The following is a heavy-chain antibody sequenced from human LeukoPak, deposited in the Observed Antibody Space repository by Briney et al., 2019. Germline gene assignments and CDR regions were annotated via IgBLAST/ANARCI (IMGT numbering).Heavy chain of an antibody. J-gene: IGHJ4*02. CDR2: ISSSSSYI. Sequence: GGSLRLSCAASGFTFSSYSMNWVRQAPGKGLEWVSSISSSSSYIYYADSVKGRFTISRDNAKNSLYLQMNSLRAEDTAVYYCARDQDIVVVPAPSTEFDYWGQGTLVTVSS. CDR3: ARDQDIVVVPAPSTEFDY. D-gene: IGHD2-2*01. CDR1: GFTFSSYS. V-gene: IGHV3-21*01.